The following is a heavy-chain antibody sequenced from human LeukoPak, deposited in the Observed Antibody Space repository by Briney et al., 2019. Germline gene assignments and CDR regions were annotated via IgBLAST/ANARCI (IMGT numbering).Heavy chain of an antibody. D-gene: IGHD2-15*01. CDR1: GFTFDDYA. J-gene: IGHJ4*02. CDR3: AKALKRYCSGATCYYFDY. CDR2: ISWSGASI. V-gene: IGHV3-9*01. Sequence: GGSLRLSCAASGFTFDDYAMHWGRQAPGKGLEWVSGISWSGASIGYADSVKGRFTISRDNAKNSLYLQMNSLRPGDTALYYCAKALKRYCSGATCYYFDYWGQGTLVTVSS.